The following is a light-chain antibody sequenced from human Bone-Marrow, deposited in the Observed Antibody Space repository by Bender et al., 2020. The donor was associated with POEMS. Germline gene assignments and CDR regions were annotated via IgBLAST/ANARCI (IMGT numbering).Light chain of an antibody. Sequence: QSALTQPASVSGSPGQSITISCTGSSSDIVSYNLVSWYQQHAGKAPKVMIYEVNKRPSGVSSRFSASKSGNTASLTISGLQAEDEADYYCCSYAGSSTVIFGAGTKVTVL. V-gene: IGLV2-23*02. CDR2: EVN. CDR3: CSYAGSSTVI. J-gene: IGLJ2*01. CDR1: SSDIVSYNL.